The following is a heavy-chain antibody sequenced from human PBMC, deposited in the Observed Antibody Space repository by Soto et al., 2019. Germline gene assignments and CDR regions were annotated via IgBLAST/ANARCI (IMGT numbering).Heavy chain of an antibody. V-gene: IGHV4-61*01. J-gene: IGHJ4*02. Sequence: PSETLSLTCTVSGGSVSRDSNFWSWIRQPPGKGLEWIGYIYYSGPSRYNPSLESRVTISIDSSKNQVSLTLTSVTAADTAVYYCARGYSRYAHWGRGTLVTSPQ. CDR3: ARGYSRYAH. D-gene: IGHD6-25*01. CDR2: IYYSGPS. CDR1: GGSVSRDSNF.